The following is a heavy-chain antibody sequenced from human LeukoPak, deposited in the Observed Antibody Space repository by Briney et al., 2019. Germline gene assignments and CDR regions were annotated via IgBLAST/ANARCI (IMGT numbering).Heavy chain of an antibody. J-gene: IGHJ4*02. Sequence: GGSLRLSCVASGFPFSSYWMTWVRQAPGKGLEWVANIKQDGSKKSYVDSVKGRFTISRDNAKNSLYLQMNSLRAEDTAIYYCTRVGYIDEGIDYWGQGTQVTVSS. CDR2: IKQDGSKK. V-gene: IGHV3-7*04. CDR3: TRVGYIDEGIDY. D-gene: IGHD5-24*01. CDR1: GFPFSSYW.